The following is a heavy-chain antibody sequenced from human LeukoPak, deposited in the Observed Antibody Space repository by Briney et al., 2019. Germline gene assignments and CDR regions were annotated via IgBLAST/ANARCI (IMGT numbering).Heavy chain of an antibody. D-gene: IGHD2-2*01. CDR1: GGSISSGGYY. V-gene: IGHV4-30-2*01. J-gene: IGHJ4*02. Sequence: SETLSLTCTVSGGSISSGGYYWSWIRQPPGKGLEWIGYTYHSGSTYYNPSLKSRVTISVDRSKNQFSLKLSSVTAADTAVYYCASQLVPAAIGYFDYWGQGTLVTVSS. CDR3: ASQLVPAAIGYFDY. CDR2: TYHSGST.